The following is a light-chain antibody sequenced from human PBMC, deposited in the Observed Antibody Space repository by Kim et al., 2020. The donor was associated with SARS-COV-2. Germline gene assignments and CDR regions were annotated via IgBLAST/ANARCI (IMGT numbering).Light chain of an antibody. CDR1: ESVRSSC. J-gene: IGKJ1*01. Sequence: APGGRATLSCRATESVRSSCLAWYQQKPGQAPRLFIWGASNRASGVPDTFRGSGSGTDFTLTISGLEPEDSAVYYCQQYCRSPWTFGQGTKVDIK. CDR3: QQYCRSPWT. CDR2: GAS. V-gene: IGKV3-20*01.